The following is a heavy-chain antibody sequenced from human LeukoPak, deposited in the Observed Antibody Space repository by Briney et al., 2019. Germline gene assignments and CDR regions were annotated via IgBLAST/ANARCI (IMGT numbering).Heavy chain of an antibody. V-gene: IGHV3-7*05. CDR1: GFSISSYW. CDR3: ARDDYLGY. Sequence: GGSLRLSCAGSGFSISSYWMAWVRQAPGRGLEWVAHIKQDGSEKNHVDLVKGRFTISRDNAKNSVYLQMNSLRVEDTAVYYCARDDYLGYWGQGSLVTVSS. CDR2: IKQDGSEK. D-gene: IGHD3-16*01. J-gene: IGHJ4*02.